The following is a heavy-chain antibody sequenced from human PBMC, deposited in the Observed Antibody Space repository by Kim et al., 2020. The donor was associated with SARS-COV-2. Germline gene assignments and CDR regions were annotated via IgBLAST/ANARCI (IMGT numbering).Heavy chain of an antibody. J-gene: IGHJ4*02. D-gene: IGHD3-9*01. Sequence: YAASGKGHFTIARDNSKNTLYLQMNSLRAEDTAVYYCAREGYFDWLSSLDYWGQGTLVTVSS. CDR3: AREGYFDWLSSLDY. V-gene: IGHV3-33*01.